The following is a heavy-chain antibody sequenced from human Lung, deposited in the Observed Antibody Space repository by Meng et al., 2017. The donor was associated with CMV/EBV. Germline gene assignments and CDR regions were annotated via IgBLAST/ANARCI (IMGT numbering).Heavy chain of an antibody. CDR1: GFTFSSYG. D-gene: IGHD3-22*01. J-gene: IGHJ4*02. V-gene: IGHV3-30*02. CDR2: ILYDGSYK. CDR3: ATSSSGFFDN. Sequence: SCAASGFTFSSYGMHWVRQAPGKGLEWVAFILYDGSYKYSADSVKGRFTISRDNSKNTLYLQMNSLRAEDTAIYYCATSSSGFFDNLVQGALVTVSS.